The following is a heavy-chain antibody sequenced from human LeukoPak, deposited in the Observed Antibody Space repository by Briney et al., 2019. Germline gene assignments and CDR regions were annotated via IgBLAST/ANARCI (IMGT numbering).Heavy chain of an antibody. CDR3: ARGYSYGNDY. V-gene: IGHV3-74*01. Sequence: ETGGSLRLSCAASGFTFSSYWMHWVRQAPGKGLVWVSRFNSDGSSTTYADSVKGRFTISRDNAKNTLYLQMNSLRAEDTAVYYCARGYSYGNDYRGQGTLVTVSS. CDR2: FNSDGSST. CDR1: GFTFSSYW. D-gene: IGHD5-18*01. J-gene: IGHJ4*02.